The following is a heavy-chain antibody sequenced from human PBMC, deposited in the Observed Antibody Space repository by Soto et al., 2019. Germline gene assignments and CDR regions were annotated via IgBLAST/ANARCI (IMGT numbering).Heavy chain of an antibody. J-gene: IGHJ5*02. D-gene: IGHD3-10*01. CDR3: ARAPGGWFEP. Sequence: SETLSLTCTVSGGSISSGGYYCSWILHHPGKGLEWIGYIYYSVSTYYNPSLKSRVTISVDTSKNQFSLKMSSVTAADTAVYYCARAPGGWFEPWGQGTLVTVSS. V-gene: IGHV4-31*03. CDR2: IYYSVST. CDR1: GGSISSGGYY.